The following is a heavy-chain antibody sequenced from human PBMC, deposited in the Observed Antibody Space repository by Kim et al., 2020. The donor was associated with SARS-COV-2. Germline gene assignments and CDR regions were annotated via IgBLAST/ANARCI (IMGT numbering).Heavy chain of an antibody. CDR3: AKDLRITMVRGVMYYYGMDV. CDR2: ISGSGGST. D-gene: IGHD3-10*01. J-gene: IGHJ6*02. Sequence: GGSLRLSCAASGFTFSSYAMSWVRQAPGKGLEWVSAISGSGGSTYYADSVKGRFTISRDNSKNTLYLQMNSLRAEDTAVYYCAKDLRITMVRGVMYYYGMDVWGQGTTVTVSS. V-gene: IGHV3-23*01. CDR1: GFTFSSYA.